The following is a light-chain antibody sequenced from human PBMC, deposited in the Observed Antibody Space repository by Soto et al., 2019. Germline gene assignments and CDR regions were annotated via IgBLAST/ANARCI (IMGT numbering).Light chain of an antibody. CDR1: QSVSIN. Sequence: EIVMTQSPATLSVSPGERATLSCRASQSVSINLAWYQQKPGQAPRLLIYGASSRATGIPDRFSGSGSGTDFTLTISSLQPEDFAVYYCHQYDNWWTFGQGTKVDIK. V-gene: IGKV3D-15*01. J-gene: IGKJ1*01. CDR3: HQYDNWWT. CDR2: GAS.